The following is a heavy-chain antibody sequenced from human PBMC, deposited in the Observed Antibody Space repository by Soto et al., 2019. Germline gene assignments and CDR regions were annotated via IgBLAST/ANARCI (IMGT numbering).Heavy chain of an antibody. Sequence: QVQLQESGPGLVKPSETLSLTCTVSGGSISSYYWSWIRQPPGKGLEWIGYIYYSGSTNYNPSLKSRVTISVDTSKNQFSLKLSSVTAADTAVYYCARDFHPMMGWFDPWGQGTLVTVSS. D-gene: IGHD3-22*01. CDR2: IYYSGST. J-gene: IGHJ5*02. CDR1: GGSISSYY. V-gene: IGHV4-59*01. CDR3: ARDFHPMMGWFDP.